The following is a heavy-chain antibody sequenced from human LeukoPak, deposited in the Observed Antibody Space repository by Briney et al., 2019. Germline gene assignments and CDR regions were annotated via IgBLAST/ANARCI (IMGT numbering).Heavy chain of an antibody. J-gene: IGHJ4*02. CDR1: GGSISSGGYY. D-gene: IGHD2-15*01. CDR3: ARGGRYCTGGSCLEIDY. CDR2: IYYSGST. Sequence: PSRTLSLTCTVSGGSISSGGYYWSWIRQHPGKGLEWIGYIYYSGSTYYNPSLKSRVTISVDTSKNQFSLNLSSVTAADTAVYYCARGGRYCTGGSCLEIDYWGQGTLVTVSS. V-gene: IGHV4-31*03.